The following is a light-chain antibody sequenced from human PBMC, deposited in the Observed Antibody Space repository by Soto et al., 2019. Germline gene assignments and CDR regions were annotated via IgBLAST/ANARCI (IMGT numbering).Light chain of an antibody. V-gene: IGLV1-40*01. CDR1: SSNIGAGSD. CDR3: QSYDSSLGVV. J-gene: IGLJ2*01. CDR2: VDS. Sequence: QSVLTQPPSVSGAPGQRVTISCTGSSSNIGAGSDVHWYQQLPGTAPKLLIYVDSNRPSGVPDRFSGSKSGTSASLAITGLHAEDEADYYGQSYDSSLGVVFGGETTLTV.